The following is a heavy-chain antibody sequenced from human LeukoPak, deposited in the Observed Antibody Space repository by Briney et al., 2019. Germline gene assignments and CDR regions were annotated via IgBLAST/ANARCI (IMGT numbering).Heavy chain of an antibody. J-gene: IGHJ6*02. V-gene: IGHV3-21*01. CDR1: GFTFSSYS. CDR2: ISSSSSYI. Sequence: GGSLTLSCAASGFTFSSYSWNWVRQAPGKGLEWVSSISSSSSYIYYADPVKGRFTISTDTATNSLYLQMNSLRAEDTAVYYCAREISSIWPVSLGGYYYGMDVWGQGTTVTVSS. CDR3: AREISSIWPVSLGGYYYGMDV. D-gene: IGHD6-13*01.